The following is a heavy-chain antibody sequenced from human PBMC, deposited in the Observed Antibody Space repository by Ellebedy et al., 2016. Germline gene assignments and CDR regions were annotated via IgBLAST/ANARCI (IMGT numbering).Heavy chain of an antibody. Sequence: SETLSLTXSVSGGSISDHYWSWIRQPPGKGLEWIGYIYYSGSTNYNPSLKSRVTISVDTSKNQFSLKLSSVTAADTAVYYCASLPAAGTGFDWFDPWGQGTLVTVSS. D-gene: IGHD6-13*01. V-gene: IGHV4-59*11. CDR2: IYYSGST. CDR3: ASLPAAGTGFDWFDP. CDR1: GGSISDHY. J-gene: IGHJ5*02.